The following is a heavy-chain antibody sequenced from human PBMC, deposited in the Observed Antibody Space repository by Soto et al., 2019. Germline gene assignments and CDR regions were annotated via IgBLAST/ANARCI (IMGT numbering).Heavy chain of an antibody. CDR1: GGSISSYY. Sequence: SETLSLTCTVSGGSISSYYWSWIRQPPGKGLEWIGYIYYSGSTNYNPSLKSRVTISVDTSKNQFSLKLSSVTAADTAVYYCARARYGSGSYLGYWGQGTLGTVSS. V-gene: IGHV4-59*01. CDR3: ARARYGSGSYLGY. CDR2: IYYSGST. J-gene: IGHJ4*02. D-gene: IGHD3-10*01.